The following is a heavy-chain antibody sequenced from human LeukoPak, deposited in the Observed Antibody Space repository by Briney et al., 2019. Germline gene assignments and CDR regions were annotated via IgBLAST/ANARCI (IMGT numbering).Heavy chain of an antibody. J-gene: IGHJ3*02. CDR1: SGSISSYY. CDR3: ARAHALAYCGGDCYSAAIEAFDI. CDR2: IYYSGST. D-gene: IGHD2-21*02. Sequence: SETLSLTCTVSSGSISSYYWSWIRQPPGKGLEWIGYIYYSGSTNYNPSLKSRVTISVDTSKNQFSLKLSSVTAADTAVYYCARAHALAYCGGDCYSAAIEAFDIWGQGTMVTVSS. V-gene: IGHV4-59*01.